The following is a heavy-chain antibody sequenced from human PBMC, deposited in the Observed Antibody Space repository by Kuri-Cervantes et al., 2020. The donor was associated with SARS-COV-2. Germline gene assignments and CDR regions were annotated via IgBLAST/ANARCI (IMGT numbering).Heavy chain of an antibody. CDR3: ARGSIFSDTGGWYFDY. V-gene: IGHV1-2*02. D-gene: IGHD3-10*01. CDR1: GYTFTSYY. J-gene: IGHJ4*02. CDR2: INPNSGGT. Sequence: ASVKVSCKASGYTFTSYYMHWVRQAPGQGLEWMGWINPNSGGTNYAQKFQGGVTMTRDTSISTAYMELSRLRSDDTAVYYCARGSIFSDTGGWYFDYWGQGTLVTVSS.